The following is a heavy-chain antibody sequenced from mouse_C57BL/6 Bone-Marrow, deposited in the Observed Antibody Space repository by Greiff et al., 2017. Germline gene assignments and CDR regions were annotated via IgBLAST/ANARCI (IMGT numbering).Heavy chain of an antibody. V-gene: IGHV1-61*01. D-gene: IGHD2-5*01. CDR3: ARSTAYYSNYYAMDY. CDR1: GYTFTSYW. Sequence: VQLQQPGAELVRPGSSVKLSCKASGYTFTSYWMDWVKQRPGQGLEWIGNIYPSDSETHYNQKFKDKATLTVYKSSSTAYMQLSSLTSEDSAVYYCARSTAYYSNYYAMDYWGQGTSVTVSS. J-gene: IGHJ4*01. CDR2: IYPSDSET.